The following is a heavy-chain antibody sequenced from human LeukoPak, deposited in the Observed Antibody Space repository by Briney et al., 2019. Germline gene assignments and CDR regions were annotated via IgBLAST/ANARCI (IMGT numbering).Heavy chain of an antibody. CDR1: GFTFSSYA. CDR3: AKDHQLRYFDWFTESGFDY. Sequence: PGGSLRLSCAASGFTFSSYAMSWVRQAPGKGLEWVSAISGSGGSTYYADSVKGRFTISRDNSKNTLYLQMNSLRAEDTAVYYCAKDHQLRYFDWFTESGFDYWGQGTLVTVSS. J-gene: IGHJ4*02. V-gene: IGHV3-23*01. D-gene: IGHD3-9*01. CDR2: ISGSGGST.